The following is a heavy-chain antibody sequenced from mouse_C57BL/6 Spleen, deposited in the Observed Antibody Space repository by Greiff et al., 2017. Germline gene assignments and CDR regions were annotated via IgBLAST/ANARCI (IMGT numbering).Heavy chain of an antibody. CDR1: GYSITSGYY. CDR2: ISYDGSN. V-gene: IGHV3-6*01. D-gene: IGHD2-4*01. J-gene: IGHJ3*01. Sequence: EVKLQESGPGLVKPSQSLSLTCSVTGYSITSGYYWNWIRQFPGNKLEWMGYISYDGSNNYNPSLKNRISITRDTSKNQFFLKLNSVTTEDTATYYCANYDYDDGAWFAYWGQGTLVTVSA. CDR3: ANYDYDDGAWFAY.